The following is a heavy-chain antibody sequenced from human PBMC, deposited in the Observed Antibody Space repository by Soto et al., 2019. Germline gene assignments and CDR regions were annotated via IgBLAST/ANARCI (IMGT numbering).Heavy chain of an antibody. CDR1: GYSFRPHG. D-gene: IGHD2-15*01. CDR2: ISTYDDKT. Sequence: QVQMVQSGAEVKTPGASVQVSCRASGYSFRPHGISWVRQATGQGLEWMGWISTYDDKTNFPQKFQGRITMTTDTSTRTAYMELRSLRSDDTAVYFCARDLGYCNSSGCFRNWFDPWGQGTLVTVSS. V-gene: IGHV1-18*01. J-gene: IGHJ5*02. CDR3: ARDLGYCNSSGCFRNWFDP.